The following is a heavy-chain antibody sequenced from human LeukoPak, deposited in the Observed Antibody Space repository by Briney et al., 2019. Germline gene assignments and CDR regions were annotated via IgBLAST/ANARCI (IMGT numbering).Heavy chain of an antibody. CDR2: IIPILGIA. Sequence: SVKVSCKASGGTFSSYAISWVRQAPGQGLEWMGRIIPILGIANYAQKFQGRVTITADKSTSTAYMELRSLRSEDTAVYYCARDVDTAMAFDYWGQGTLVTVSS. CDR1: GGTFSSYA. CDR3: ARDVDTAMAFDY. V-gene: IGHV1-69*04. J-gene: IGHJ4*02. D-gene: IGHD5-18*01.